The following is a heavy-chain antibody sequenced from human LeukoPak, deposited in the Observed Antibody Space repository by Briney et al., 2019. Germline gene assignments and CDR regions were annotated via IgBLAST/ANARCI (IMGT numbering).Heavy chain of an antibody. D-gene: IGHD4-17*01. CDR2: ISYDGRNK. J-gene: IGHJ5*02. Sequence: GGSLRLSCAASGFTFSSYAMHWVRQAPGQGLGWVAVISYDGRNKYYADSVKGRFTISRDNSKNALYLQMNSLRAEDTAVYYCARTYSTVTTDWFDPWGQGTLVTVSS. CDR1: GFTFSSYA. V-gene: IGHV3-30*04. CDR3: ARTYSTVTTDWFDP.